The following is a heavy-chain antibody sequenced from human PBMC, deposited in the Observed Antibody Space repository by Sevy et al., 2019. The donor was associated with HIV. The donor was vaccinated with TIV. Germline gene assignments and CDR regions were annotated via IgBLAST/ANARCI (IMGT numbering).Heavy chain of an antibody. V-gene: IGHV3-66*01. CDR3: SRDRSYDVSGYYYYYYGMDV. Sequence: GGSLRLSCAASGLSGSDNYMNWVRQAPGKGLELVSVIYSHGRTYYPDSVKGRFSISRDNSKNTLYLHMKSLRPEDTAVYYGSRDRSYDVSGYYYYYYGMDVWGQGTTVTVSS. CDR2: IYSHGRT. D-gene: IGHD3-22*01. J-gene: IGHJ6*02. CDR1: GLSGSDNY.